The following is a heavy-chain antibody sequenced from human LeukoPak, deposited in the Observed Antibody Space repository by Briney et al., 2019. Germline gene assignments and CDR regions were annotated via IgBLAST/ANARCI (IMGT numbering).Heavy chain of an antibody. V-gene: IGHV3-30*04. CDR2: ISYDGSNK. CDR3: ARGGYYYDSSGIDY. D-gene: IGHD3-22*01. CDR1: GFTFSSYA. J-gene: IGHJ4*02. Sequence: GGSLRLSCAASGFTFSSYAMHWVRQAPGKGLEWVAVISYDGSNKYYADSVKGRFTISRDNSKNTLYLQMNSLRAEDTAVYYCARGGYYYDSSGIDYWGQGTLVTVSS.